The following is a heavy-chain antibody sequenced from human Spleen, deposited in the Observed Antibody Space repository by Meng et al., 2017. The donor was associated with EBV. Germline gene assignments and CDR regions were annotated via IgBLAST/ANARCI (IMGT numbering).Heavy chain of an antibody. D-gene: IGHD3-22*01. CDR2: INSNTGNP. Sequence: QGQLVQSGAEFKRPGGSGNLSGKASRNTFSNYDVTWVRQAPGQGPEWMGWINSNTGNPTYAPAFRGRFVFSLDTSVSTAFLQITSLKTEDTAVYYCARALYFDRRGYFGFWGQGTLVTVSS. J-gene: IGHJ4*02. V-gene: IGHV7-4-1*02. CDR1: RNTFSNYD. CDR3: ARALYFDRRGYFGF.